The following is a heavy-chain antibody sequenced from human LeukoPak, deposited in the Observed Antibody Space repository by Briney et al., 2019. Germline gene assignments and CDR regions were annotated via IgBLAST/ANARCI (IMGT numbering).Heavy chain of an antibody. D-gene: IGHD2-8*02. J-gene: IGHJ4*02. CDR3: AREEGLVLDY. CDR1: GFTFSSYA. Sequence: PGGSLRLSCAASGFTFSSYAMHWVRQAPGKGLEWVAVTSYDGSNKYYADSVKGRFTISRDYSKNTLYLQMNSLRAEDTAVYYCAREEGLVLDYWGQGTLVTVSS. CDR2: TSYDGSNK. V-gene: IGHV3-30-3*01.